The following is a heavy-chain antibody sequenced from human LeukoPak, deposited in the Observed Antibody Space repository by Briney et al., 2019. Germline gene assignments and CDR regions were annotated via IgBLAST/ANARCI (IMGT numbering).Heavy chain of an antibody. V-gene: IGHV3-7*01. Sequence: GGSLRLSCAASGFTFSPYTMNWVRQAPGKGLEWVANIKQDGSEKYYVDSVKGRFTISRDNAKNSLYLQMNSLRAEDTAVYYCAELGITMIGGVWGKGTTVTISS. CDR1: GFTFSPYT. CDR2: IKQDGSEK. CDR3: AELGITMIGGV. J-gene: IGHJ6*04. D-gene: IGHD3-10*02.